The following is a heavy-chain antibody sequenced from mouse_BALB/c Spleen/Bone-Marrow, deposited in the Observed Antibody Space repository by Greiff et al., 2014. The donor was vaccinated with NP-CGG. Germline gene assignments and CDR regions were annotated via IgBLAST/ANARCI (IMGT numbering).Heavy chain of an antibody. CDR2: INPYNGAT. CDR1: GCSFTGYY. V-gene: IGHV1-26*01. D-gene: IGHD1-1*01. J-gene: IGHJ2*01. CDR3: ARGIYYGGYFDY. Sequence: VQLQQSGPELVKPGASVKISCEASGCSFTGYYMHWVKQSHVKSLEWIGRINPYNGATSYNQNFKDKASLTVDKSSSTAYMELHSLTSEDSAVYYCARGIYYGGYFDYWGQGTTLTVSS.